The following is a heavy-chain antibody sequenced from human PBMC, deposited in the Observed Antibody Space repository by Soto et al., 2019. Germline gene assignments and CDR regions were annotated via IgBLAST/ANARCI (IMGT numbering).Heavy chain of an antibody. D-gene: IGHD4-4*01. CDR2: ISVDSGNT. V-gene: IGHV1-18*01. CDR3: ARRNNAFHI. CDR1: GYKFSSYA. Sequence: ASVKVSCKACGYKFSSYALSWVRQAPGQGLEWLGWISVDSGNTKYVQSLQDRVSMTTDTSTSTAYMELTSLRSEDTAVYYCARRNNAFHIWGQGTMVTVSS. J-gene: IGHJ3*02.